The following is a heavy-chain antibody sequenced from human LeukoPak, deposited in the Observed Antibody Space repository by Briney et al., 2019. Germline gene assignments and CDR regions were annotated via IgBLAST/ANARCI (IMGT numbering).Heavy chain of an antibody. CDR3: ATMPVLRFLEWKLAFDY. CDR1: GYTLTELS. CDR2: FDPEDGET. D-gene: IGHD3-3*01. V-gene: IGHV1-24*01. Sequence: ASVKVSCKVSGYTLTELSMHWVRQAPGKGLEWMGGFDPEDGETIYAQKFQGRVTMTEDTSTDTAYMELSSPRSEDTAVYYCATMPVLRFLEWKLAFDYWGQGTLVTVSS. J-gene: IGHJ4*02.